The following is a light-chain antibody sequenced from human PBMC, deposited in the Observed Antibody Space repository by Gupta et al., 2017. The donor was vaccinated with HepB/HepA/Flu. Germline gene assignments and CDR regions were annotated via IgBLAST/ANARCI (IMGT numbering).Light chain of an antibody. CDR2: DNN. V-gene: IGLV1-44*01. CDR1: SSNIGSHS. J-gene: IGLJ1*01. Sequence: QSVVTQPPSASGPPGKRVPIPRSGSSSNIGSHSVDWYQQLPGTAPKLLSYDNNQRPSGVPDRFSGSKSGTSASLAISGLQSEDEADYYCASWDGSVKGYVFGTGTKVTVL. CDR3: ASWDGSVKGYV.